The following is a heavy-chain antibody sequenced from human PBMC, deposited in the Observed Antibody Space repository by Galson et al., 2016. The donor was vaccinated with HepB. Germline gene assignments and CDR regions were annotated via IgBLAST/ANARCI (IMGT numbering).Heavy chain of an antibody. CDR2: IDSGSTTI. D-gene: IGHD5-18*01. CDR3: VRESPGVSSYGSVDY. V-gene: IGHV3-48*03. J-gene: IGHJ4*02. Sequence: SLRLSCATSGFTFSGYNMNWVRQAPGRRLEWVSYIDSGSTTIFYADSVKGRFTISRDNVKNSLYLQMNSLRAEDTALYYCVRESPGVSSYGSVDYWGQGTLVTVSS. CDR1: GFTFSGYN.